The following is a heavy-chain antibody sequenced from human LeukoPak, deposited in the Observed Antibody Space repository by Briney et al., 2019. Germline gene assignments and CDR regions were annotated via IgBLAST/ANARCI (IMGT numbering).Heavy chain of an antibody. D-gene: IGHD4-17*01. V-gene: IGHV4-4*07. CDR1: GFTLSDYY. J-gene: IGHJ6*02. CDR3: ARLLGDHGGNYFGMDV. Sequence: GSLRLSCAASGFTLSDYYWSWIRQPAGKGLEWIGRIYTSGDTNYNPSLKSRLTMSVDTSKNQFSLNLISVSAADTAVYYCARLLGDHGGNYFGMDVWGQGTTVTVSS. CDR2: IYTSGDT.